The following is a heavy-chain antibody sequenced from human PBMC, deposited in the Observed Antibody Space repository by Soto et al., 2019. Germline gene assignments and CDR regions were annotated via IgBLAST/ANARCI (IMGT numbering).Heavy chain of an antibody. V-gene: IGHV3-21*01. CDR2: ISSTSSYI. J-gene: IGHJ4*02. CDR1: GFSFNSYS. D-gene: IGHD2-15*01. CDR3: ARGLLSTVVVAGFDY. Sequence: EVQLVESGGGLVKPGGSLRLSCAASGFSFNSYSMNWVRQAPGKGLEWVSSISSTSSYIYYADSVKGRFTISRDYAKNSLYLQMNGLRAEDTAVYYCARGLLSTVVVAGFDYWGQGALVIVSS.